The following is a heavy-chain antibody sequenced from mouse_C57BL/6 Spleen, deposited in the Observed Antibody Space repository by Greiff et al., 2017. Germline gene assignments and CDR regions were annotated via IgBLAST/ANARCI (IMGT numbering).Heavy chain of an antibody. CDR1: GYTFTSYW. J-gene: IGHJ2*01. D-gene: IGHD4-1*01. CDR2: IHPNSGST. CDR3: ARPNWEGPLVDY. V-gene: IGHV1-64*01. Sequence: QVQLQQPGAELVKPGASVKLSCKASGYTFTSYWMHWVKQRPGQGLEWIGMIHPNSGSTNYNEKFKSKATLTVDKSSSTAYMQLSSLTSEDSAVYDSARPNWEGPLVDYWGQGTTLTVSS.